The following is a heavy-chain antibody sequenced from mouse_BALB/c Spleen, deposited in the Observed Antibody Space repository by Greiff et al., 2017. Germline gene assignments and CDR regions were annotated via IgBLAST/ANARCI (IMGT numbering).Heavy chain of an antibody. V-gene: IGHV2-9*02. J-gene: IGHJ3*01. CDR2: IWAGGST. CDR1: GFSLTSYG. Sequence: QVQLKQSGPGLVAPSQSLSITCPVSGFSLTSYGVHWVRQPPGKGLEWLGVIWAGGSTNYNSALMSRLSISKDNSKSQVFLKMNSLQTDDTAMYYCAREGDYGNPWFAYWGQGTLVTVSA. D-gene: IGHD2-1*01. CDR3: AREGDYGNPWFAY.